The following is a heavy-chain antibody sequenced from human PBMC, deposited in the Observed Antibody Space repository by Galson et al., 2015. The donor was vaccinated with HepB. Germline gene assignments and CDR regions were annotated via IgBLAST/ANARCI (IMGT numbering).Heavy chain of an antibody. CDR2: MNPNSGNT. J-gene: IGHJ5*02. Sequence: SVKVSCKASGYTFTSYDINWVRQATGQGLEWMGWMNPNSGNTGYAQKFQGRVTMTRNTSISTAYMELSSLRSEDTAVYYCARGAPRLGELSSPRETWGQGTLVTVSS. CDR1: GYTFTSYD. D-gene: IGHD3-16*02. CDR3: ARGAPRLGELSSPRET. V-gene: IGHV1-8*01.